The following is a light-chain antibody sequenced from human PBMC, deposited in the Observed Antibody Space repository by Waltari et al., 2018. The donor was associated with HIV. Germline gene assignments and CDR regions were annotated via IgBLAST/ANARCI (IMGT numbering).Light chain of an antibody. J-gene: IGLJ2*01. CDR2: SNH. CDR1: IANYGVHH. Sequence: QSVLTQPPPAPGTPGQRVTNPCSGTIANYGVHHVKWYLQVPGTAPQVLLYSNHQRASGGPDRFSGSKSGTSVSLAISGLKSEDEADYYCSTWDDSLNEWVFGGGTKLTVL. CDR3: STWDDSLNEWV. V-gene: IGLV1-44*01.